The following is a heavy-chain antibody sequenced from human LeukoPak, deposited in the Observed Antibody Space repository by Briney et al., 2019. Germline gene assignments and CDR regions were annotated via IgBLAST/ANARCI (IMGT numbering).Heavy chain of an antibody. V-gene: IGHV3-7*03. Sequence: GSLRLSCAASGFTFSSYWMNWARQAPGKGLEWVASINHNGNVNYCVDSVKGRFTISRDNAKNSLYLRMSNLRAEDTAVYFCARGGGLDVWGQGATVTVSS. CDR1: GFTFSSYW. CDR2: INHNGNVN. CDR3: ARGGGLDV. D-gene: IGHD3-16*01. J-gene: IGHJ6*02.